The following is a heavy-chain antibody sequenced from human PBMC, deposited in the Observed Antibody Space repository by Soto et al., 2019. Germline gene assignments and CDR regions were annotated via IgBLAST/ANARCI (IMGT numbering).Heavy chain of an antibody. CDR1: GFSLSTSGVG. CDR2: IYWDDDK. CDR3: AHRPGAVAGKPFDY. D-gene: IGHD6-19*01. V-gene: IGHV2-5*02. Sequence: QITLKECGPTLVKPTQTLTLTCTFSGFSLSTSGVGVGWIRQPPGKALEWLALIYWDDDKRYSPSLKSRLTITKDTSKNLVVLTMTDMDPVDPATYYCAHRPGAVAGKPFDYWGQGTLVTVSS. J-gene: IGHJ4*02.